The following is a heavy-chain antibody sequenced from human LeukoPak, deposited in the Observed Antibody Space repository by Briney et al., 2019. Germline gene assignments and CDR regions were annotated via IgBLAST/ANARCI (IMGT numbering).Heavy chain of an antibody. V-gene: IGHV4-34*01. CDR3: ARGAVPAAISSSQFSNWFDP. CDR2: INHSGST. CDR1: GGSFSGYY. D-gene: IGHD2-2*01. Sequence: PSETLSLTCAVYGGSFSGYYWSWIRHPPGKGLELIGEINHSGSTNYNPSLKSRVTISVDTSKNQFSLKLSSVTAADTAVYYCARGAVPAAISSSQFSNWFDPWGQGTLVTVSS. J-gene: IGHJ5*02.